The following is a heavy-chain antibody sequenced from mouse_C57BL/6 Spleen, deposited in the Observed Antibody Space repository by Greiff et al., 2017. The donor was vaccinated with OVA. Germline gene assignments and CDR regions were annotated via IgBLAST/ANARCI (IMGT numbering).Heavy chain of an antibody. D-gene: IGHD1-1*01. CDR1: GFTFSNYW. V-gene: IGHV6-3*01. Sequence: EVKVEESGGGLVQPGGSMKLSCVASGFTFSNYWMNWVRQSPAKGLEWVAHIRLNSDNYATHYAESVKGRFTISREDSKSSVYLQMNNLRAEDTGIYYCTIITTVVAREDNWGQGTTLTVSS. CDR2: IRLNSDNYAT. J-gene: IGHJ2*01. CDR3: TIITTVVAREDN.